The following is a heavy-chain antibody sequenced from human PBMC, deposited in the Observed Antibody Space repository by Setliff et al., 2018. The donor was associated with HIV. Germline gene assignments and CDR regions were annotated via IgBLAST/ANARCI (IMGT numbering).Heavy chain of an antibody. CDR1: GGTFSSSP. V-gene: IGHV1-69*13. CDR3: ARAKATRQARPTNCFDP. D-gene: IGHD1-1*01. CDR2: IIPMFVTA. Sequence: SVKVSCKASGGTFSSSPINWVRQAPGQGLEWMGGIIPMFVTANYAQKFQDRVTITADESTSTAYMELSSLRFEDTAVYYCARAKATRQARPTNCFDPWGQGTLVTVSS. J-gene: IGHJ5*02.